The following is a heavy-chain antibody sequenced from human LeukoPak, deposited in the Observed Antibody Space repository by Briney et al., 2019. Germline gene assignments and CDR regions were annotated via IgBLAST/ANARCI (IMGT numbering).Heavy chain of an antibody. Sequence: GGSLRLSCAASGFTFSSYAMSWVRQAPGKGLEWVAVISYDGSNKYYADSVKGRFTISRDNSKNTLYLQMNSLRAEDTAVYYCAKGRFGQQLRGYFDYWGQGTLVTVSS. D-gene: IGHD6-13*01. V-gene: IGHV3-30*18. CDR1: GFTFSSYA. CDR2: ISYDGSNK. CDR3: AKGRFGQQLRGYFDY. J-gene: IGHJ4*02.